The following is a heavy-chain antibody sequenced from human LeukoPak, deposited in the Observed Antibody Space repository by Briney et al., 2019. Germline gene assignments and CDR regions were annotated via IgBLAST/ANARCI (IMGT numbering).Heavy chain of an antibody. D-gene: IGHD6-13*01. CDR2: ISISSSYI. V-gene: IGHV3-21*01. Sequence: GGSLRLSCAAPGLTFSSYSMNWVRQAPGKGLEWVSSISISSSYIYYADSVKGRFTISRDNAKNSLYLQMNSLRAEDTAVYYCARTGALAAAGVPDYWGQGTLVTVSS. CDR3: ARTGALAAAGVPDY. J-gene: IGHJ4*02. CDR1: GLTFSSYS.